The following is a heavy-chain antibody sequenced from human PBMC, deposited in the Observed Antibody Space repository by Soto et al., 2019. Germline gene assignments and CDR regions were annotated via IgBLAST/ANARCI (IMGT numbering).Heavy chain of an antibody. CDR1: GYTFTSYY. Sequence: ASVKVSCKASGYTFTSYYMHWVRQAPVQGLEWKGIINPSGGSTSYAQKFQGRVTMTRDTSTSTVYMKLSSLRSEDTAVYYCARGQNLKLYSRSWFAFDFCGQGTM. V-gene: IGHV1-46*03. J-gene: IGHJ3*01. D-gene: IGHD6-13*01. CDR3: ARGQNLKLYSRSWFAFDF. CDR2: INPSGGST.